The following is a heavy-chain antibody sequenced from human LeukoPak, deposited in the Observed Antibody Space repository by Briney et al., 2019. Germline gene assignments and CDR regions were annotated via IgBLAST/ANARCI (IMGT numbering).Heavy chain of an antibody. V-gene: IGHV1-18*01. J-gene: IGHJ5*02. CDR3: ARDAREVLLWFGEFFP. CDR1: GYTFSNYG. Sequence: GASVKVSCKASGYTFSNYGINWVRQAPGQGLEWMGWISGYNGNTKYAQKLQGRVTMTIDTSTSTAYKELRSLRSDDTAVYYCARDAREVLLWFGEFFPWGQGTLVTVSS. D-gene: IGHD3-10*01. CDR2: ISGYNGNT.